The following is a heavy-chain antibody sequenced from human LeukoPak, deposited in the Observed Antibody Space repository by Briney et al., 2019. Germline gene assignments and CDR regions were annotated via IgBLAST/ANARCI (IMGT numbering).Heavy chain of an antibody. V-gene: IGHV3-33*01. CDR1: GFTFSSYG. Sequence: GGSLRLSCAASGFTFSSYGMHWVRQAPGKGLEWVVVIWYDGSNKYYADSVKGRFTISRDNSKNTLYLQMNSLRAEDTAVYYCARDLGSSGYYEYYFDYWGQGTLVTVSS. CDR3: ARDLGSSGYYEYYFDY. D-gene: IGHD3-22*01. CDR2: IWYDGSNK. J-gene: IGHJ4*02.